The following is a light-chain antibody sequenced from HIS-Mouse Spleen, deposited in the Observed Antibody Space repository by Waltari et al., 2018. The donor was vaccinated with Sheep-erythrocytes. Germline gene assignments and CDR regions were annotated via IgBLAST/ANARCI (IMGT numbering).Light chain of an antibody. CDR1: SSDVGSYNL. V-gene: IGLV2-23*01. CDR3: CSYAGSSTPWV. CDR2: EGS. J-gene: IGLJ3*02. Sequence: QSALTQPASVSGSPGQSITISCTGTSSDVGSYNLVSWYQQHPGKAPKLMIYEGSKRPSVVSNRFSGSKSGNTASRTLSGLQAEDEADYYCCSYAGSSTPWVFGGGTKLTVL.